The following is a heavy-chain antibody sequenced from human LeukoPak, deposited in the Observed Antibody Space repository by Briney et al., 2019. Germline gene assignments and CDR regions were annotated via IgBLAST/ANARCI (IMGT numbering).Heavy chain of an antibody. J-gene: IGHJ4*02. Sequence: ASVKVSCKASGYTFTGYYMHWVRQAPGQGLEWMGWINPNSGGTNYAQKFQGRVTMTRDTSISTAYMELSRLRSDDTAVYYCAIGRYDFWSGTNHDYWGQGTLVTVSS. CDR2: INPNSGGT. CDR1: GYTFTGYY. CDR3: AIGRYDFWSGTNHDY. V-gene: IGHV1-2*02. D-gene: IGHD3-3*01.